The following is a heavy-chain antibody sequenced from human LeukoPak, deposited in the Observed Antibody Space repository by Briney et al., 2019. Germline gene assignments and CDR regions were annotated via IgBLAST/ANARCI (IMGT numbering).Heavy chain of an antibody. J-gene: IGHJ1*01. Sequence: GGSLRLSCAASGFTFSRYGMNWVRQAPGKGLEWVSGISGSGGSTYYADSVKGRFTISRDNSKNTLYLQMNSLRAEDTAVYYCAKKGRPEGYSWGQGTLVTVSS. CDR3: AKKGRPEGYS. V-gene: IGHV3-23*01. D-gene: IGHD2-2*02. CDR2: ISGSGGST. CDR1: GFTFSRYG.